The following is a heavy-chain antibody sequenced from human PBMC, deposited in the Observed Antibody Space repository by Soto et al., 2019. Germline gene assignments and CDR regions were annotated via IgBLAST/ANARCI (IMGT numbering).Heavy chain of an antibody. D-gene: IGHD5-12*01. J-gene: IGHJ4*02. V-gene: IGHV4-59*01. Sequence: SETLSLTCTVSGASISSSYWSWIRQSPERGLEWIAYVYHTGATNYNPSLKSRVTISLDTSKGQFSLNLTSLATADTAVYFCARGGNRYSNVASGVGGFDFWGQGSLVTVSS. CDR1: GASISSSY. CDR2: VYHTGAT. CDR3: ARGGNRYSNVASGVGGFDF.